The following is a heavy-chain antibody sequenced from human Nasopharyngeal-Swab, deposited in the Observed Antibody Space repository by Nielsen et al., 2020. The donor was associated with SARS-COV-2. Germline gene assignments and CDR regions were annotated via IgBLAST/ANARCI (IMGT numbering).Heavy chain of an antibody. V-gene: IGHV4-59*01. CDR3: AIGGGGSYYYGMDV. D-gene: IGHD3-16*01. J-gene: IGHJ6*02. CDR2: IYDSGST. Sequence: WIRQQQGKGLEWIGYIYDSGSTNYNPALKSRVTISVDTSKNQFSLKLSSVTAADTAVYYCAIGGGGSYYYGMDVWGQGTTVTVSS.